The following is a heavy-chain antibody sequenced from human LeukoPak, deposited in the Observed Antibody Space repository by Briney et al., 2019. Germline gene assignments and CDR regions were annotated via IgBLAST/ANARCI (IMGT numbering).Heavy chain of an antibody. J-gene: IGHJ5*02. CDR1: GGSISSSSYY. CDR2: IYYSGST. D-gene: IGHD6-19*01. Sequence: SETLSLTCTVSGGSISSSSYYWGWIRQPPGKGLEWIGSIYYSGSTYYNPSLKSRVTISVDTSKNQFSLKLSSVTAADTAVYYCARRQQWLVRRNWFDPWGQRTLVTVSS. CDR3: ARRQQWLVRRNWFDP. V-gene: IGHV4-39*07.